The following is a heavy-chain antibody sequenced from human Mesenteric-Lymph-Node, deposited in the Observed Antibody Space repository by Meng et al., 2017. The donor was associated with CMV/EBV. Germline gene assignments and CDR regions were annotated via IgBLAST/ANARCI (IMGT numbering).Heavy chain of an antibody. CDR2: IRYDASNT. CDR1: GFTFSNYA. V-gene: IGHV3-30*02. J-gene: IGHJ4*02. CDR3: AKDPERGQWPDH. Sequence: GESLKISCKASGFTFSNYAMHWVRQAPGRGLEWVAFIRYDASNTYYADSVKGRFTISRDYSEDTLYLQMDTLRTDDSALYYCAKDPERGQWPDHWGQGTLVTVSS. D-gene: IGHD6-19*01.